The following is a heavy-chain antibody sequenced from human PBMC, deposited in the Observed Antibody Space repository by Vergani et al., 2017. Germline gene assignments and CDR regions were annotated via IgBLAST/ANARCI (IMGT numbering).Heavy chain of an antibody. J-gene: IGHJ6*03. CDR3: ARDKGYYYMDV. V-gene: IGHV3-33*01. CDR2: IWYDGSNK. Sequence: QVQLVESGGGVVQPGRSLRLSCAASGFTFSSYGMHWVRQAPGKGLEWVAVIWYDGSNKYYADSVKGRFTISRDNSKNTLYLQMNSLRAEDTAVYYCARDKGYYYMDVWGKGTTVTVSS. CDR1: GFTFSSYG.